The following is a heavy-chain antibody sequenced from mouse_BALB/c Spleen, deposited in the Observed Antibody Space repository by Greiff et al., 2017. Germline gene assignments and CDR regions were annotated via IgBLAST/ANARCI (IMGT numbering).Heavy chain of an antibody. CDR1: GYTFTDYA. J-gene: IGHJ4*01. D-gene: IGHD2-3*01. Sequence: QVQLKESGAELVRPGVSVKISCKGSGYTFTDYAMHWVKQSHAKSLEWIGVISTYYGDASYNQKFKGKATMTVDKSSSTAYMELARLTSEDSAIYYCARGGWLLGYAMDYWGQGTSVTVSS. CDR2: ISTYYGDA. V-gene: IGHV1S137*01. CDR3: ARGGWLLGYAMDY.